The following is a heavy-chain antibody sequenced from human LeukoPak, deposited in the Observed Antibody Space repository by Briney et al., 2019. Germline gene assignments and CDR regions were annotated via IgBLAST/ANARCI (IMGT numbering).Heavy chain of an antibody. Sequence: ASVKVSCKASGYTFTSYDINWVRQAPGQGLEWMGWISAYNGNTNYAQELQGRVTMTTDTSTSTAYMELRSLRSDDTAVYYCARADRSSHDAFDIWGQGTMVTVSS. CDR1: GYTFTSYD. V-gene: IGHV1-18*01. J-gene: IGHJ3*02. CDR2: ISAYNGNT. CDR3: ARADRSSHDAFDI.